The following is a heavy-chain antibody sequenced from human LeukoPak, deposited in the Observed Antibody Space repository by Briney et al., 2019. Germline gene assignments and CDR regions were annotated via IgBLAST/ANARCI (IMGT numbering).Heavy chain of an antibody. CDR3: ARKSRITRIRGDDAFDI. D-gene: IGHD3-10*01. J-gene: IGHJ3*02. Sequence: ASVKVSCKASGYTFTNYGISWVRQAPGQGLEWMGSINPYNGNTNYAQKFQGRVTMTTDTSTSTAYMELRSLRYEDTAVYYCARKSRITRIRGDDAFDIWGQGTMVTVYS. CDR1: GYTFTNYG. V-gene: IGHV1-18*01. CDR2: INPYNGNT.